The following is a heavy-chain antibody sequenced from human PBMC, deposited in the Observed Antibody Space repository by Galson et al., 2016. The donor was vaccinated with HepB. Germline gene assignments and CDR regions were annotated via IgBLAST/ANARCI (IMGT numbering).Heavy chain of an antibody. Sequence: SLRLSCAASGFTFSNYWVAWVRQAPGKGLEWVANIKKDGREQYYVDSVKGRFTIPRDNAKNSVYLQMNSLRDEDTAVYYCARDATWCLDYWGQGTLVTVSS. CDR3: ARDATWCLDY. V-gene: IGHV3-7*01. CDR1: GFTFSNYW. CDR2: IKKDGREQ. D-gene: IGHD2-15*01. J-gene: IGHJ4*02.